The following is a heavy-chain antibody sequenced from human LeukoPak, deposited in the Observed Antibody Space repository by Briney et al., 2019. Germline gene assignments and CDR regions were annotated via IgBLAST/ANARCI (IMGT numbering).Heavy chain of an antibody. CDR2: IASKTDGGTT. Sequence: GGSLRPSCAASGFTFSAFGMNWVRQAPGKGLEWVGRIASKTDGGTTDYAAPVKGRFTISRDDSKNTLFLQMNSLKTEDTAVYYCTTGIRGDCGQGTLVTVSS. CDR1: GFTFSAFG. CDR3: TTGIRGD. V-gene: IGHV3-15*04. J-gene: IGHJ4*02.